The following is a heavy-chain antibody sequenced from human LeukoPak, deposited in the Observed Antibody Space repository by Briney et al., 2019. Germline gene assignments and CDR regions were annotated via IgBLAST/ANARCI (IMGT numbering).Heavy chain of an antibody. CDR1: GLTFSNYW. D-gene: IGHD6-13*01. Sequence: GGSLRLSCAASGLTFSNYWMTWVRQAPGKGLEWVADIKEDGSEKYYVDSVKGRFTISRDNTKNSLFLQMDSLRSEDTAVYYCVKNSGWYRLDCWGQGTLVTVSS. J-gene: IGHJ4*02. V-gene: IGHV3-7*03. CDR2: IKEDGSEK. CDR3: VKNSGWYRLDC.